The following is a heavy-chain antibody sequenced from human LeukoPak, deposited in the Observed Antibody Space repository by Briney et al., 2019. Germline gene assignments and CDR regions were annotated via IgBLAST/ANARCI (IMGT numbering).Heavy chain of an antibody. J-gene: IGHJ4*02. Sequence: PSETLSLTCTVSGGSISSYYWSWIRQPAGKGLEWIGRIYTSGGTNYNPSLKSRVTMSVDTSKNQFSLKLSSVTAADTAVYYCARDLAYGSGMGYFDYWGQGTLVTVSS. CDR2: IYTSGGT. V-gene: IGHV4-4*07. CDR3: ARDLAYGSGMGYFDY. D-gene: IGHD3-10*01. CDR1: GGSISSYY.